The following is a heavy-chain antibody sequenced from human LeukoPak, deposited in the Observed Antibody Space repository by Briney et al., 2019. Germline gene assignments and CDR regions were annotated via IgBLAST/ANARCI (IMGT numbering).Heavy chain of an antibody. J-gene: IGHJ4*02. CDR1: GFTFSSYG. D-gene: IGHD3-3*01. CDR3: ARGAPLEWLIPRSFDY. CDR2: ISYDGSNK. V-gene: IGHV3-30*03. Sequence: GGSLRLSCAASGFTFSSYGMHWVRQAPGKGLEWVAVISYDGSNKYYADSVKGRFTISRDNSKNTLYLQMNSLRAEDTAVYYCARGAPLEWLIPRSFDYWGQGTLVTVSS.